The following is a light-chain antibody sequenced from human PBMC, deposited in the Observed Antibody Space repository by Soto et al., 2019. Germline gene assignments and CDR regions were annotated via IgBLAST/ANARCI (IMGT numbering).Light chain of an antibody. CDR3: CAYASTHLV. J-gene: IGLJ3*02. CDR2: DGN. Sequence: QSALTQPASVSGSPGQSISISCTGTSSDVGSSSFLSWYQQHPGKAPKLMIYDGNQRPSGVSNRFSGSKSGNTASLTISGLQAEDEADCCAYASTHLVFGGGTKLTVL. CDR1: SSDVGSSSF. V-gene: IGLV2-23*01.